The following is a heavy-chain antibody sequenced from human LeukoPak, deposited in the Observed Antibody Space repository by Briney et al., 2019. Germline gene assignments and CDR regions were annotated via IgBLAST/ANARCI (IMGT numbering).Heavy chain of an antibody. D-gene: IGHD6-13*01. J-gene: IGHJ4*02. CDR2: ISEDGINK. CDR3: AKDRETTASGTFDY. CDR1: GFTFSNYG. V-gene: IGHV3-30*18. Sequence: GGSLRLACAASGFTFSNYGMHCVRQAPGKGLEWVAGISEDGINKYYADSVKARFTISRDNSNNTLFLQMNNLRADDTAVYYCAKDRETTASGTFDYWGQGALVTVSS.